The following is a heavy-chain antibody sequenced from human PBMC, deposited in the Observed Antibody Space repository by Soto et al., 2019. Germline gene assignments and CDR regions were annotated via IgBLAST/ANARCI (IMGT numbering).Heavy chain of an antibody. D-gene: IGHD6-6*01. CDR1: GGSISSSSYY. V-gene: IGHV4-39*01. CDR3: ARTQAYSSSRTYYYYGMDV. J-gene: IGHJ6*02. CDR2: IYYSGST. Sequence: SETLSLTCTVSGGSISSSSYYWGWIRQPPGKGLEWIGSIYYSGSTYYNPSLKSRVTISVATSKNPFSLKLSSVTAADTAVYYCARTQAYSSSRTYYYYGMDVWGQGTTVTVSS.